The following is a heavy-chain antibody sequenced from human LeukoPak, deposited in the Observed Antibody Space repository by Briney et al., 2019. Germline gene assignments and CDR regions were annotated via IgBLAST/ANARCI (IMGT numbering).Heavy chain of an antibody. CDR3: ARGYRRDSSGYYRPTPLGGY. J-gene: IGHJ4*02. CDR1: GYTFTSYD. Sequence: ASVKVSCKASGYTFTSYDINWVRQATGQGLEWMGWMNPNSGNTGYAQKFQGRVTMTRNTSISTAYMELSSLRSGDTAVYYCARGYRRDSSGYYRPTPLGGYWGQGTLVTVSS. CDR2: MNPNSGNT. D-gene: IGHD3-22*01. V-gene: IGHV1-8*01.